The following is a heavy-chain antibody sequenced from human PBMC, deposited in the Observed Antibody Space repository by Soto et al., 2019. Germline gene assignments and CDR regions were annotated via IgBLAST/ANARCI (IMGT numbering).Heavy chain of an antibody. D-gene: IGHD3-22*01. CDR3: ATGIYKYYYDRSGQWAH. CDR2: ISGSGGST. CDR1: GFTFSSYA. J-gene: IGHJ1*01. V-gene: IGHV3-23*01. Sequence: LRLSCAASGFTFSSYAMSWVRQAPGKGLEWVSAISGSGGSTYYADSVKGRFTISRDNSKNTLYLQMNSLRAEDTAVYYCATGIYKYYYDRSGQWAHWGQRSLVIVS.